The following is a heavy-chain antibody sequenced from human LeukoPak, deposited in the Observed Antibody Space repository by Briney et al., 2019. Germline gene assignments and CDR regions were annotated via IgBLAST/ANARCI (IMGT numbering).Heavy chain of an antibody. CDR2: IYYSGST. J-gene: IGHJ3*02. CDR1: GGSISSSSYY. V-gene: IGHV4-39*07. D-gene: IGHD2-2*01. Sequence: PSETLSLTCTVSGGSISSSSYYWGWIRQPPGKGLEWIGSIYYSGSTYYNPSLKSRVTISVDTSKNQFSLKLSSVTAADTAVYYCARILPILQYQLPFPEAFDIWGQGTMVTVSS. CDR3: ARILPILQYQLPFPEAFDI.